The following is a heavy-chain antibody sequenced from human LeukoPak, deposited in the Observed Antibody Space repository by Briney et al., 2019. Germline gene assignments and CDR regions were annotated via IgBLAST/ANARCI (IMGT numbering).Heavy chain of an antibody. V-gene: IGHV4-39*07. CDR3: ARLMVRGVNYYYYGMDV. Sequence: SETLSLTCTVSGGSISSSSYYWGWIRQPPGKGLEWIGEINHSGSTNYNPSLKSRVTISVDTSKNQFSLKLSSVTAADTAVYYCARLMVRGVNYYYYGMDVWGQGTTVTVSS. CDR1: GGSISSSSYY. CDR2: INHSGST. D-gene: IGHD3-10*01. J-gene: IGHJ6*02.